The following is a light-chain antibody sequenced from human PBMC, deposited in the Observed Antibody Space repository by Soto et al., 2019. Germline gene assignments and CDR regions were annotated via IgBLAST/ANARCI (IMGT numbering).Light chain of an antibody. J-gene: IGKJ1*01. CDR3: QHYNSYSEA. V-gene: IGKV1-5*03. CDR2: KAS. Sequence: DIQLTQSPSTLSAVVGDRVTITCRASQSISVWLAWYQQKPGKAPKLLIYKASTLKSGVPSRFSGSGSGTEFTLTISSLQPDDFATYYCQHYNSYSEAFGQGTKVDI. CDR1: QSISVW.